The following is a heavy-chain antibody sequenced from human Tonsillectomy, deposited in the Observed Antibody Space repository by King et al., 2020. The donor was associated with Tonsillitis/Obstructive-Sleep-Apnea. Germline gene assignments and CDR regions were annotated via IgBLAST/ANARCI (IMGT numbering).Heavy chain of an antibody. CDR1: GGSFSGYY. Sequence: VQLQQWGAGLLKPSETLSLTCAVYGGSFSGYYWSWIRQPPGKGLEWIGEINHSGSTNYNPSLKSRVTISVDTSKNQFSLKLSSVTAADTAVYYCARGGVTMVKGVINYYYYYYMDVWGKGTTVTVSS. CDR2: INHSGST. CDR3: ARGGVTMVKGVINYYYYYYMDV. D-gene: IGHD3-10*01. V-gene: IGHV4-34*01. J-gene: IGHJ6*03.